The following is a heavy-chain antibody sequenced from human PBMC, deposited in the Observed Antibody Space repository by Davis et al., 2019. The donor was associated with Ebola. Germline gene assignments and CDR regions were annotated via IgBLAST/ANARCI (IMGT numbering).Heavy chain of an antibody. Sequence: SVKVSCKASGGTFSSYAISWVRQAPGQGLEWMGGIIPIFGTANYAQKFQGRVTITADESTSTAYMELSSLRSEDTAVYYCASSPFYDYSNLRPFDYWGQGTLVTVSS. CDR1: GGTFSSYA. V-gene: IGHV1-69*13. CDR3: ASSPFYDYSNLRPFDY. J-gene: IGHJ4*02. D-gene: IGHD4-11*01. CDR2: IIPIFGTA.